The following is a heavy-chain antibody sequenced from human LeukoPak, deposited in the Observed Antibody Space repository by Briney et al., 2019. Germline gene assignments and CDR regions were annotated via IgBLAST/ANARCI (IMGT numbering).Heavy chain of an antibody. CDR1: GGSISSYY. J-gene: IGHJ5*02. V-gene: IGHV4-59*01. CDR2: IYYSGST. Sequence: SETLSLTCTVSGGSISSYYWSWIRQPPGKGLEWIEYIYYSGSTNYNPSLKSRVTISVDTSKNQFSLKLSSVTAADTAVYYCARVTTENWFDPWGQGTLVTVSS. CDR3: ARVTTENWFDP. D-gene: IGHD4-11*01.